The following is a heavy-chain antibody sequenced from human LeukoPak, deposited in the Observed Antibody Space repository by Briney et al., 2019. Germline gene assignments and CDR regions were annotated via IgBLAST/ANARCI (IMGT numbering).Heavy chain of an antibody. Sequence: ASVKVSCKASGYTFTSYYMHWVRQAPGQGLEWMGWINPNSGGTNYAQKFQGRVTMTRDTSISTAYMELSRLRSDDTAVYYCARENSSSWYNWFDPWGQGTLVTVSS. CDR2: INPNSGGT. CDR3: ARENSSSWYNWFDP. D-gene: IGHD6-13*01. CDR1: GYTFTSYY. V-gene: IGHV1-2*02. J-gene: IGHJ5*02.